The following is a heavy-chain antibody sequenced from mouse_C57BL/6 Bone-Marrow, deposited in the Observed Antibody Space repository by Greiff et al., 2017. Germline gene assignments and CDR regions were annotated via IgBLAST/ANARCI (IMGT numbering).Heavy chain of an antibody. V-gene: IGHV1-82*01. CDR1: GYAFSSSW. CDR2: IYPGDGDT. J-gene: IGHJ3*01. Sequence: QVQLQQPGPELVKPGASVKISCKASGYAFSSSWMNWVKQRPGKGLEWIGRIYPGDGDTNYNGKFKGKATLTADKSSSTAYMQLSSLTSEDSAVYFCARSLAYWGQGTLVTVSA. CDR3: ARSLAY.